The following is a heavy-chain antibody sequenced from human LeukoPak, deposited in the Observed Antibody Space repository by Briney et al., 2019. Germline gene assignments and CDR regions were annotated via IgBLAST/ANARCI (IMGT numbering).Heavy chain of an antibody. CDR3: ARDETSNDSSGYLFDY. D-gene: IGHD3-22*01. Sequence: GASVKVSCKASGYTFTTYSMHWVRQAPGQGLEWMAIINLSGGSTDYTQKFQGRVTVTRDTSTSTAYMELSSLRSEDTAVYYCARDETSNDSSGYLFDYWGQGTLVTVSS. CDR1: GYTFTTYS. CDR2: INLSGGST. V-gene: IGHV1-46*01. J-gene: IGHJ4*02.